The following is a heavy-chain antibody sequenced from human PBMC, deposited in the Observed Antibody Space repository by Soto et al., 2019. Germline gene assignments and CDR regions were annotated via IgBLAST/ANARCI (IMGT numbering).Heavy chain of an antibody. D-gene: IGHD2-15*01. Sequence: SQTLSLTCVVSGDSVSSSSVAWNWVRESPSRGVEWLGRTYYRSRWYSDFAVSVRGRIVINADTSKNQFSLQLNSVTPEGTAVYFCARSEEDSDYYYYGLDVWGQGTTVTVSS. J-gene: IGHJ6*02. CDR1: GDSVSSSSVA. CDR3: ARSEEDSDYYYYGLDV. V-gene: IGHV6-1*01. CDR2: TYYRSRWYS.